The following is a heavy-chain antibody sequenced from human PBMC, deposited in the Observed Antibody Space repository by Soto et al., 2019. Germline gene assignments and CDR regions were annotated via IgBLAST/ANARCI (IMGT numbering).Heavy chain of an antibody. CDR2: INAANGYT. J-gene: IGHJ4*02. CDR1: GYSFTSFP. V-gene: IGHV1-3*01. D-gene: IGHD3-10*01. Sequence: QVQLVQSGAEVKKPGASVEVSCKASGYSFTSFPIHWVRQAPGQGLECMGWINAANGYTRYSQKFQGRVTITRDTPATTAYMDLSSLTSEDTAVYYCARGGGLDDWGQGTLITVSS. CDR3: ARGGGLDD.